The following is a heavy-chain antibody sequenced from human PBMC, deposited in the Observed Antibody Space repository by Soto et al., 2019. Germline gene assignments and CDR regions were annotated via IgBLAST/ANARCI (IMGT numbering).Heavy chain of an antibody. V-gene: IGHV5-51*01. Sequence: PGESLKISCKGSGYSFTSYWICWVRQMPGKGLEWMGIIYPGDSDTRYSPSFQGQVTISADKSISTAYLQWSSLKASDTAMYYGARQVGTFYYYYGMDVWGQGTTVTASS. J-gene: IGHJ6*02. CDR1: GYSFTSYW. D-gene: IGHD1-26*01. CDR3: ARQVGTFYYYYGMDV. CDR2: IYPGDSDT.